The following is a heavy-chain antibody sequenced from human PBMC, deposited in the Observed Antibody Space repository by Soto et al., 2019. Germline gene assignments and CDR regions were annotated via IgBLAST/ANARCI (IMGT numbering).Heavy chain of an antibody. CDR1: GGSISSGGYY. J-gene: IGHJ6*02. CDR2: IYYSGST. CDR3: ARVDPDTAMVMGYYGMDV. D-gene: IGHD5-18*01. V-gene: IGHV4-31*03. Sequence: PSETLSVTCTVSGGSISSGGYYWSWIRQHPGKGLEWIGYIYYSGSTYYNPSLKSRVTISVDTSKNQFSLKLSSVTAADTAVYYCARVDPDTAMVMGYYGMDVWGQGTTVTVSS.